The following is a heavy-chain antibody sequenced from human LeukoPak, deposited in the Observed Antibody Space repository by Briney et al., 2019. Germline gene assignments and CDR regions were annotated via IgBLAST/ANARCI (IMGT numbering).Heavy chain of an antibody. V-gene: IGHV4-31*03. CDR3: ARDGQSYGVTASGGLSY. CDR1: GVSVTHGLYF. D-gene: IGHD3-16*01. CDR2: LYDSGST. Sequence: ASETLSLTCTVSGVSVTHGLYFWSWIRQHPGKGLEWIGYLYDSGSTYLNPSLESRVSMSLDTSQNQFSLKLSSVTAADTAVYYCARDGQSYGVTASGGLSYWGQGTLVTVSS. J-gene: IGHJ4*02.